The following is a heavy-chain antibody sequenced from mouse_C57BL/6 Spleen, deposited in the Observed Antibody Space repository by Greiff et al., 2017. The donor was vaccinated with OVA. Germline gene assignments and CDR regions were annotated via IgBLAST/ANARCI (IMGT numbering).Heavy chain of an antibody. J-gene: IGHJ1*03. CDR2: ISDGGSYT. Sequence: EVQVVESGGGLVKPGGSLKLSCAASGFTFSSYAMSWVRQTPEKRLEWVATISDGGSYTYYPDNVKGRFTISRDNAKNNLYLQMSHLKSEDTAMYYCARDPLGHWYFDVWGTGTTVTVSS. CDR1: GFTFSSYA. D-gene: IGHD4-1*01. V-gene: IGHV5-4*01. CDR3: ARDPLGHWYFDV.